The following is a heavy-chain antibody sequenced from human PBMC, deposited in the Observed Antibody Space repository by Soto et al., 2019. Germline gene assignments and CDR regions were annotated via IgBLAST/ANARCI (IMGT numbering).Heavy chain of an antibody. D-gene: IGHD2-21*02. CDR3: ARRRYCGADCYSQYYYGMDI. CDR2: VIPVLGVT. CDR1: GDTFSSYT. Sequence: QVQLVQSGAELKKPGSSVKVSCRSGGDTFSSYTVSWVRQAPGQGLEWMGRVIPVLGVTNYARKFQGRVSITAEKSTSTAYLELRSLTSGDSSVYYCARRRYCGADCYSQYYYGMDIWGQGTTVIVSS. J-gene: IGHJ6*02. V-gene: IGHV1-69*02.